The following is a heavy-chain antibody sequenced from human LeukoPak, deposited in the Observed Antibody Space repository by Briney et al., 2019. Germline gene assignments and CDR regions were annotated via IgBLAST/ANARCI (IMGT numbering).Heavy chain of an antibody. D-gene: IGHD3-22*01. J-gene: IGHJ4*02. CDR3: ARGGYYDSSGYYDKPIDY. CDR1: GFTFSDYY. CDR2: ISSSGSTI. Sequence: GGSLRLSCAASGFTFSDYYMSWIRQAPGKGLEWVSYISSSGSTIYYADSVKGRFTISRDNAKNSLYLQMNSLRAEDTAVYYCARGGYYDSSGYYDKPIDYWGQGTLVTVSS. V-gene: IGHV3-11*01.